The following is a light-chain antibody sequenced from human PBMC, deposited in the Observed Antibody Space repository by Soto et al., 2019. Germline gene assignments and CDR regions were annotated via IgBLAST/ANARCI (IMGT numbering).Light chain of an antibody. CDR1: QSVNTY. Sequence: EVVLTQSPATLSLSPGERATLSCRASQSVNTYLAWYQQQPGQAPGLLMYDVSKRATGIPARFSGSGSGTDFTLTISSLEPEDFAVYYCQQRSNWPPTFGGGTKVEIK. CDR2: DVS. V-gene: IGKV3-11*01. J-gene: IGKJ4*01. CDR3: QQRSNWPPT.